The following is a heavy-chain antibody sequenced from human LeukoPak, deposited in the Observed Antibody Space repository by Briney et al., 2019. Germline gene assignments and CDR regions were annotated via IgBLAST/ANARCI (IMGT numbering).Heavy chain of an antibody. V-gene: IGHV1-69*05. D-gene: IGHD1-26*01. CDR3: ARFQDLTTGIVGARSAFDI. CDR2: IIPIFGTA. Sequence: ASVKVSCKASGGTFSSYAISWVRQAPGQGLEWMGGIIPIFGTANYAQKFQGRVTITTDESTSTAYMELSSLRSEDTAVYYCARFQDLTTGIVGARSAFDIWGQGTMVTVSS. CDR1: GGTFSSYA. J-gene: IGHJ3*02.